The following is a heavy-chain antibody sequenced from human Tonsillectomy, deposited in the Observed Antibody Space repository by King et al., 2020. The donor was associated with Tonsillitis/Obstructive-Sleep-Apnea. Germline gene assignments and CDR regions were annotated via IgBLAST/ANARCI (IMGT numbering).Heavy chain of an antibody. D-gene: IGHD2/OR15-2a*01. CDR2: IYPADSDT. CDR3: ARTFSRFYAMDV. CDR1: GYSFTTYW. Sequence: QLVQSGAEVKKAGESLKISCKGSGYSFTTYWIGWVRQMPGKGLEWMGIIYPADSDTRYSPSFQGQVTISVDRSITTAYLQWSSLKASDTAIYYCARTFSRFYAMDVWGQGTTVTVSS. J-gene: IGHJ6*02. V-gene: IGHV5-51*03.